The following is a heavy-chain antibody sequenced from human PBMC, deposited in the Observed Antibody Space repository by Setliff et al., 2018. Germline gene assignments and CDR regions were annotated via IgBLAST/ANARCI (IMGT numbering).Heavy chain of an antibody. J-gene: IGHJ6*02. CDR3: AKDISRYYYGMDV. V-gene: IGHV3-43D*04. CDR2: ISWDGGST. Sequence: GESLRPSCAASGFTFDDYAMHWVRQAPGKGLEWVSLISWDGGSTYYADSVKGRFTISRDNSKNSLYLQMNSLRAEDTALYYCAKDISRYYYGMDVWGQGTTVTVSS. CDR1: GFTFDDYA.